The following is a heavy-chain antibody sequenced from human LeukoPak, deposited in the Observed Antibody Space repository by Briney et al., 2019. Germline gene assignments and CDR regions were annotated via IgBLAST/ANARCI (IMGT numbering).Heavy chain of an antibody. Sequence: GGSLRLSCAASGFTFSNYAMSWVRQAPGKGLEWVSAVTGNGGSTYYADSVKGRFTISRDNSKNTLYLQMNSLRAEDTAVYYCAKDSRLRYFDWTYDYWGQGTLVTVSS. CDR2: VTGNGGST. J-gene: IGHJ4*02. D-gene: IGHD3-9*01. V-gene: IGHV3-23*01. CDR3: AKDSRLRYFDWTYDY. CDR1: GFTFSNYA.